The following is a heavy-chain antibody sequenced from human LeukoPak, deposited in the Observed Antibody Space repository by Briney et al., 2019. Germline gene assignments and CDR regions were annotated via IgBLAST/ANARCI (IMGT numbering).Heavy chain of an antibody. D-gene: IGHD4-11*01. CDR1: GGSISSYY. Sequence: SETLSLTCTVSGGSISSYYWGWIRQPAGKGLEWIGRIYTSGSTNYNPSLKSRVTMSVDTSKNQFSLKLSSVTAADTAVYYCARDSDSSAIRGFYYYYYMDVWGKGTTVTVSS. V-gene: IGHV4-4*07. CDR3: ARDSDSSAIRGFYYYYYMDV. CDR2: IYTSGST. J-gene: IGHJ6*03.